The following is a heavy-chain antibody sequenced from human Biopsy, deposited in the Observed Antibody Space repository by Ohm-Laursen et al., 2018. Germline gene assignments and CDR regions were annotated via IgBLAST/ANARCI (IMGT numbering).Heavy chain of an antibody. D-gene: IGHD3-22*01. CDR1: GGSISNNNYY. V-gene: IGHV4-39*01. J-gene: IGHJ5*02. CDR2: IFYRGST. CDR3: ARDYDTSGYYYVS. Sequence: GTLSLTCSVSGGSISNNNYYWGWIRQPPGKGLEWIGSIFYRGSTHYKPSLKSRVNVSVDTSKNQFSLKLNSVTAADTAVYYCARDYDTSGYYYVSWGQGTLVTVSS.